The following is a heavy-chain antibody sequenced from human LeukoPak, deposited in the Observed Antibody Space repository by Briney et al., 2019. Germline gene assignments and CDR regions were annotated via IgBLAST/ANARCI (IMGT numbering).Heavy chain of an antibody. CDR3: ASVNEWELLPDRFDY. CDR1: GFTFSDYY. J-gene: IGHJ4*02. V-gene: IGHV3-11*04. D-gene: IGHD1-26*01. Sequence: GGSLRLSCAASGFTFSDYYMSWIRQAPGKGLEWISYIRSSGSTIYYADSVKGRFTISRDNAKNSLYLQIHSLRAEDTAVYYCASVNEWELLPDRFDYWGQGTLVTVSS. CDR2: IRSSGSTI.